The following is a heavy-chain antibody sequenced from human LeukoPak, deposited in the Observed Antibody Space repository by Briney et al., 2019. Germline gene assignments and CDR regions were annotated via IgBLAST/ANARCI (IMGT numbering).Heavy chain of an antibody. CDR1: GGSITSYY. CDR2: TYYNGGA. V-gene: IGHV4-59*01. Sequence: SETLSLTCTVSGGSITSYYWSWIRQPPGKGLEWIGYTYYNGGANYNPSLKSRITMSVDTSKSQFSLSLNSVTAADTAVYYCARGGSRDGYNRPLDYWGQGTLVTVSS. CDR3: ARGGSRDGYNRPLDY. J-gene: IGHJ4*02. D-gene: IGHD5-24*01.